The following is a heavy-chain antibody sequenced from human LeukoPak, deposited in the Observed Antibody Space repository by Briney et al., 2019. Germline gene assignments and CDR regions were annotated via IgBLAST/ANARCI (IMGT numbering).Heavy chain of an antibody. V-gene: IGHV1-69*13. Sequence: SVKVSCKASGGTFSSYAISWVRQAAGQGLEWMGGIIPIFGTANYAQKCQGRVTITADESTSTAYMELSSLRSEDTAVYYCARDDGIAVAGPFDYWGQGTLVTVSS. CDR1: GGTFSSYA. CDR3: ARDDGIAVAGPFDY. D-gene: IGHD6-19*01. CDR2: IIPIFGTA. J-gene: IGHJ4*02.